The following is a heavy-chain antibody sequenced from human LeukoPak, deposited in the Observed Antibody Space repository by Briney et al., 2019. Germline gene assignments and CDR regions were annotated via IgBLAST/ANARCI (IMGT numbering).Heavy chain of an antibody. CDR2: INHSGST. CDR3: ARANWNYVPAI. CDR1: GGSFSGYY. V-gene: IGHV4-34*01. Sequence: SETLSLTCAVYGGSFSGYYWSWIRQPPGKGLEWIGEINHSGSTNYNPSLKSRVTISVDTSKNQFSLKLSSVTAADTAVYYCARANWNYVPAIWGQGTMVTVSS. J-gene: IGHJ3*02. D-gene: IGHD1-7*01.